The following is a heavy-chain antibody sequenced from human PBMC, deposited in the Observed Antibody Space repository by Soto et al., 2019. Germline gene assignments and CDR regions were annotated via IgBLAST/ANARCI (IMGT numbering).Heavy chain of an antibody. CDR1: GFTFTNYD. D-gene: IGHD3-16*01. CDR3: ARGDDMDV. V-gene: IGHV1-18*01. Sequence: QVQLVQSGAEVKKPGASVKVSCKASGFTFTNYDVSWVRQAPGQGLEWMGWISPYNGNTNYAQNLQGRVTMTTDTSTSTAYMDLRRLRSDDTAVYYCARGDDMDVWGQGTAVAVSS. J-gene: IGHJ6*02. CDR2: ISPYNGNT.